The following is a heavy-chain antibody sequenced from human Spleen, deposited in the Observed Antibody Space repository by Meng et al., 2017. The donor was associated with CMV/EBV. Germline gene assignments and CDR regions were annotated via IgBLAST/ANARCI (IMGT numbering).Heavy chain of an antibody. CDR2: MNPNSGNT. J-gene: IGHJ5*02. CDR3: ARERVAGRGKKWFDP. V-gene: IGHV1-8*01. Sequence: ASVKSCKASGYTFTSYDINWVRQATGQGLEWMGWMNPNSGNTGYAQKFQGRVTMTRHTSISTAYMELSTLTSEDTAVYYCARERVAGRGKKWFDPWGQGTLVTVSS. CDR1: GYTFTSYD. D-gene: IGHD6-19*01.